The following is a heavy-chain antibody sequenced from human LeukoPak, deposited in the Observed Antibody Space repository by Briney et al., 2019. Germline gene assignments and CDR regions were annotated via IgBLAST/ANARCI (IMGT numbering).Heavy chain of an antibody. CDR3: ARGGTAEYYIYFAY. CDR2: INPYSDSK. CDR1: AYTFTSYY. J-gene: IGHJ4*02. V-gene: IGHV1-2*02. Sequence: ASVKVSCKTSAYTFTSYYIHWVRQAPAQGREWMGWINPYSDSKNYAQNLQGRVTMTRDTSISTAYMELSSLISDDTAVYFCARGGTAEYYIYFAYWGQGSLVIVSS. D-gene: IGHD2/OR15-2a*01.